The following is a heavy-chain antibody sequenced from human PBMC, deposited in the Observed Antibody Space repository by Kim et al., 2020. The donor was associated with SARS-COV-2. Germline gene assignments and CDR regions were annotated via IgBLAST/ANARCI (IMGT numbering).Heavy chain of an antibody. J-gene: IGHJ4*02. D-gene: IGHD6-13*01. V-gene: IGHV3-30*07. CDR3: ARDAHSSSWYGYYFDY. Sequence: DSVKGRFTISRDNSKNTLYLRINSLRAEDTAVYYCARDAHSSSWYGYYFDYWGQGTLVTVSS.